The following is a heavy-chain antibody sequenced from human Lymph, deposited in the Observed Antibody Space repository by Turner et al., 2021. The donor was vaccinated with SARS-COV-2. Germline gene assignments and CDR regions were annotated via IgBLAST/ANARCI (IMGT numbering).Heavy chain of an antibody. CDR3: ARETVKNWVDP. Sequence: QVQLQESGPRLVKPLETLSLTCTVSGGSMNSNYWSWIRQPPGKRLEWIGYIYYRGSINYNPSLESRVTISVDTSRNQFSLNLTSVTAADTAIYYCARETVKNWVDPWGQGTLVTVSS. CDR2: IYYRGSI. V-gene: IGHV4-59*01. D-gene: IGHD2-21*02. CDR1: GGSMNSNY. J-gene: IGHJ5*02.